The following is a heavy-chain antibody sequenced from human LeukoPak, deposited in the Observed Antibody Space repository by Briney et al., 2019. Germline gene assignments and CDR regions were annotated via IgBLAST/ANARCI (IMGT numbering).Heavy chain of an antibody. Sequence: GGALRLSCAASGLTFSTNYISWVRQAPGKGLEGVSIIQSGGSTYYGDSVKGRFIISRDNSKNTVYLKMNILRAEDTAVYYCARADRALAGTFRGFDYWGQGTLVTVSS. D-gene: IGHD6-19*01. CDR2: IQSGGST. CDR1: GLTFSTNY. CDR3: ARADRALAGTFRGFDY. V-gene: IGHV3-53*01. J-gene: IGHJ4*02.